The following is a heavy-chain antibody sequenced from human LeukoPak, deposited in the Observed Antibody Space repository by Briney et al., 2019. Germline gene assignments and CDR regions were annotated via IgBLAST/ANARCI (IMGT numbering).Heavy chain of an antibody. J-gene: IGHJ3*01. Sequence: GGALRLSCEASGFRFSDFGLHWVRQAPGKGLEWVAFIRSEENRFYYLPSLRGRFTIYRDNSKNTLFLQMSSMRHEDTALYYCARGGGTYYGTDTFDLWGQGTMVTVSS. CDR3: ARGGGTYYGTDTFDL. CDR1: GFRFSDFG. V-gene: IGHV3-30*02. D-gene: IGHD1-26*01. CDR2: IRSEENRF.